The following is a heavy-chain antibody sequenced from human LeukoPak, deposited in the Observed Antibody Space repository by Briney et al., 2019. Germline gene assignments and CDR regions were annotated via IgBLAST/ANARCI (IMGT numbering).Heavy chain of an antibody. CDR2: IYHSGST. V-gene: IGHV4-38-2*02. Sequence: PSETLSLTCTVSGYSISSGYYWGWIRQPPGKGLEWIGSIYHSGSTYYNPSLKSRVTISVDKSKNQFSLKLSSVTAADTAVYYCARETGTWEPGRGHDAFDIWGQGTMVTVSS. CDR3: ARETGTWEPGRGHDAFDI. CDR1: GYSISSGYY. J-gene: IGHJ3*02. D-gene: IGHD1-26*01.